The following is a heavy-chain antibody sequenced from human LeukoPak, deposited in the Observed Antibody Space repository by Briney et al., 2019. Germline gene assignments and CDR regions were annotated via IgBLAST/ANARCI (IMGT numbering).Heavy chain of an antibody. J-gene: IGHJ5*02. CDR2: IYPADSTT. CDR1: GYDFSTYW. V-gene: IGHV5-51*01. D-gene: IGHD3-10*01. CDR3: ACRKYYSTWSDP. Sequence: GESLKISCKGFGYDFSTYWIGWVRQVPGEGLEWMGIIYPADSTTHYSRSFQGQVTISVDKSISTAYLQWSSLKASDTAMYYCACRKYYSTWSDPWGQGTLVTVSS.